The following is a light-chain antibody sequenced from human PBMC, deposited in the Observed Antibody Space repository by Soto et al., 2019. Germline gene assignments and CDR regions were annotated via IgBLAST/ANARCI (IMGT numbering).Light chain of an antibody. J-gene: IGKJ4*01. CDR3: QQFSSYPLT. CDR2: DAS. V-gene: IGKV3-20*01. Sequence: TPPPLTLALSPGERSPLSCMAGPPVRNNYLAWYQQKPGQAPRLLIYDASSRATGIPDRFSGGGSGTDFTLTISRLEPEDFAVYYCQQFSSYPLTFGGGTKADIK. CDR1: PPVRNNY.